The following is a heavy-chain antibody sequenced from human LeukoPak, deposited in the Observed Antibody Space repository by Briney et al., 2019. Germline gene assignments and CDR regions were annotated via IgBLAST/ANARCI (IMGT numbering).Heavy chain of an antibody. CDR1: GLTVSSNC. CDR3: ARETSYDILNGYKNDAFDI. D-gene: IGHD3-9*01. CDR2: IYTGGNS. Sequence: GGSLRLSCAASGLTVSSNCMSWVRQGPGKGLEGVSVIYTGGNSYYADSVKGRFTISRDNSKNTLYLQMNSLRAEDTAVYYCARETSYDILNGYKNDAFDIWGQGTAVTVSS. V-gene: IGHV3-53*01. J-gene: IGHJ3*02.